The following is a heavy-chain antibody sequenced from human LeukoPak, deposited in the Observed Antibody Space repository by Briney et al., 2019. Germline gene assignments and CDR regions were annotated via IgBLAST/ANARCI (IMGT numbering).Heavy chain of an antibody. CDR1: GGSISSSSYY. V-gene: IGHV4-39*01. Sequence: SETLSPTCTVSGGSISSSSYYWGGIRQAPGKGLEWIGSIYYSGSTYYNPSLKSRVTISVDTSKNQFSLKLSSVTAADTAVYYCARPGVELELPYWGQGTLVTVSS. CDR3: ARPGVELELPY. J-gene: IGHJ4*02. CDR2: IYYSGST. D-gene: IGHD1-7*01.